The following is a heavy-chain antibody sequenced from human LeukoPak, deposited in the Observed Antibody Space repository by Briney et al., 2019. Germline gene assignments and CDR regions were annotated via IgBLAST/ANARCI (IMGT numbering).Heavy chain of an antibody. CDR1: GFTFSSYA. V-gene: IGHV3-23*01. D-gene: IGHD6-13*01. J-gene: IGHJ4*02. CDR2: ISGSGGST. Sequence: PGGSLRLSCAASGFTFSSYAMSWVRQAPGKGLECVSAISGSGGSTYYADSVKGRFTISRDNSKNTLYLQMNSLRAEDTAVYYCAKGLDGYSSSWVSLYFDYWGQGTLVTVSS. CDR3: AKGLDGYSSSWVSLYFDY.